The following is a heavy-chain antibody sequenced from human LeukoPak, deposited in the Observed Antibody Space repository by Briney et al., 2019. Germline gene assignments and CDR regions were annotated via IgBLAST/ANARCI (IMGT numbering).Heavy chain of an antibody. J-gene: IGHJ4*02. CDR1: GYTFTGYY. D-gene: IGHD3-10*01. V-gene: IGHV1-2*04. CDR3: ARGPVLLWFGESVKFDY. Sequence: ASVKVSCKASGYTFTGYYMHWVRQAPGQGLEWMGWINPNSGGTNYAQKFQGWVTMTRDTSISTAYMELSRLRSDDTAVYYCARGPVLLWFGESVKFDYWGRGTLVTVSS. CDR2: INPNSGGT.